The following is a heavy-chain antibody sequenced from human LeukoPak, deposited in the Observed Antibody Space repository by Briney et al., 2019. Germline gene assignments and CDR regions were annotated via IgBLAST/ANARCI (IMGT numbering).Heavy chain of an antibody. CDR1: GGSINDTLFY. Sequence: PSETLSLTCTVSGGSINDTLFYWGWIRQPPGKGLEWIGTVYYDGINYSSPSLKSRVATSVDTSKNQFSLRLSSVTAADTAVYYCARAYSSSSGRPFDYWGQGTLVTVSS. D-gene: IGHD6-6*01. CDR2: VYYDGIN. V-gene: IGHV4-39*07. J-gene: IGHJ4*02. CDR3: ARAYSSSSGRPFDY.